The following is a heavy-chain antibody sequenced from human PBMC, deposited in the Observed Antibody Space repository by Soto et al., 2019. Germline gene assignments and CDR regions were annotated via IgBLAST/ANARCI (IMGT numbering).Heavy chain of an antibody. Sequence: SETLSLTCAFYGGSFSGYYWSLIRQPPGKGLEWIGEIYHSGSTNYNPSLKSRVTISVDTSKNQFSLKLSSVTAADTAVYYCASSPGIAAAGNYYYYYGMDVWGQGTTVTVSS. V-gene: IGHV4-34*01. CDR2: IYHSGST. CDR1: GGSFSGYY. CDR3: ASSPGIAAAGNYYYYYGMDV. D-gene: IGHD6-13*01. J-gene: IGHJ6*02.